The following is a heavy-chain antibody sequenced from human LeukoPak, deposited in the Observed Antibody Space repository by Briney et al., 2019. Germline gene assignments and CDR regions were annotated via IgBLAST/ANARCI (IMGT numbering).Heavy chain of an antibody. CDR3: ARGVAAAGPRFDY. V-gene: IGHV1-2*02. Sequence: ASVKVSCKASGYTFTGYYMHWVRQAPGQGLEWMGWINPNSGGTNYAQKFQGRVTMTRDTSISTAYMELSRLRSDDTAVYYCARGVAAAGPRFDYWGQGTLVTVSS. D-gene: IGHD6-13*01. J-gene: IGHJ4*02. CDR1: GYTFTGYY. CDR2: INPNSGGT.